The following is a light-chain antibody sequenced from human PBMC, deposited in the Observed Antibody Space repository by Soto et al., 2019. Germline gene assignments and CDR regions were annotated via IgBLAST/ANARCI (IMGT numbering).Light chain of an antibody. CDR2: WAS. J-gene: IGKJ3*01. V-gene: IGKV4-1*01. Sequence: EIVMTQSPDFLAVSLGERATINCKSSQSILYNSNKKNYLAWYQQKPRQPPRLLIYWASTLESGLPERFSVTGSGSDFTLAISGLQADYVAVSYCQHDFKSPVSLGPGTTV. CDR1: QSILYNSNKKNY. CDR3: QHDFKSPVS.